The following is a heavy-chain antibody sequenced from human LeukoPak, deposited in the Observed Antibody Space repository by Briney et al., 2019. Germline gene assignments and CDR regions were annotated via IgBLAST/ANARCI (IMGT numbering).Heavy chain of an antibody. J-gene: IGHJ4*02. CDR3: ARDRAGFFDD. Sequence: SETLSLTCTVSGDTISGFSWSWIRQPAGKGLEWIGRIYSSGSTNYSPPLRSRVTMSVDTKNQFSLKVNSVTAADTAVYYCARDRAGFFDDWGQATLVTVSS. V-gene: IGHV4-4*07. CDR1: GDTISGFS. D-gene: IGHD6-13*01. CDR2: IYSSGST.